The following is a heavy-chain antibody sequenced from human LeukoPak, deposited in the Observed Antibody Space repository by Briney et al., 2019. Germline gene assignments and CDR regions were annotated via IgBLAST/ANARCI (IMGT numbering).Heavy chain of an antibody. CDR1: GGSISSYY. D-gene: IGHD3-22*01. V-gene: IGHV4-59*08. CDR2: IYYSGST. Sequence: SETLSLTCTVSGGSISSYYWSWIRQPPGKGLEWIGYIYYSGSTNYNPSLKSRVTISVDTSKNQFSLKLSPVTAADTAVYYCARAYYYDSSGYYHDYWGQGTLVTVSS. J-gene: IGHJ4*02. CDR3: ARAYYYDSSGYYHDY.